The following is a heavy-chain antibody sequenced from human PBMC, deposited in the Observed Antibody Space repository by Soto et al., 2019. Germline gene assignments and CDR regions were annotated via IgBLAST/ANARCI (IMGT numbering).Heavy chain of an antibody. CDR2: INSDGST. D-gene: IGHD5-18*01. CDR1: GCLVNRAY. J-gene: IGHJ4*02. CDR3: ARSGYSFAWGY. V-gene: IGHV3-53*01. Sequence: EVQLVESGGGLIPPGGSLRLYCAASGCLVNRAYMTWVRQAPGKGLEWLSMINSDGSTLYAESVKGRFTISRDNSKNRLDLQMNSLRAEDTAMYYCARSGYSFAWGYWGQGTLVIVTS.